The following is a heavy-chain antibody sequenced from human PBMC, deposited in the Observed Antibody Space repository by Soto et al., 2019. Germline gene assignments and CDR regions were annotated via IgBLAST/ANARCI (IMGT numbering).Heavy chain of an antibody. D-gene: IGHD2-15*01. Sequence: ASVKVSCKASGYTFTSYYMHWVRQAPGQGLEWMGWINTYNGNSNYAQKFQGRVTMTTDTSTNTAYMELRSLTSDDTAVYYCARDCTGGSCFCIYWGQGTLVTVSS. CDR1: GYTFTSYY. CDR2: INTYNGNS. J-gene: IGHJ4*02. CDR3: ARDCTGGSCFCIY. V-gene: IGHV1-18*04.